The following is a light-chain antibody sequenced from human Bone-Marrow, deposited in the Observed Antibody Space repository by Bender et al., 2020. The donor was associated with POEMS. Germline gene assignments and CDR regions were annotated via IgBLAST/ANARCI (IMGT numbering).Light chain of an antibody. V-gene: IGLV1-44*01. Sequence: QSVLTQPPSASGTPGQRVTISCSGSSSNIGTNPVTWYQQLPGPAPKLLIYINNQRPSGVPDRFSGSKSGTSASLAISGLQSEDEADYYCAAWEDSLNGWVFGGGTKLTVL. CDR1: SSNIGTNP. J-gene: IGLJ3*02. CDR3: AAWEDSLNGWV. CDR2: INN.